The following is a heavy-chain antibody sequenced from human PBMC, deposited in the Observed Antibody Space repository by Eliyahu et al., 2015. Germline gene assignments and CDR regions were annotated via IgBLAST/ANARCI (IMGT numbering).Heavy chain of an antibody. CDR3: AREDRTATMAFDY. CDR1: GGSVSSGSYY. CDR2: IYYSGST. V-gene: IGHV4-61*01. Sequence: QVQLQESGPGLVKPSETLSLTCXVSGGSVSSGSYYWSWIRQPPGKGLEWIGYIYYSGSTNYNPSLKSRVTISVDTSKNQFSLKLSSVTAADTAVYYCAREDRTATMAFDYWGQGTLVTVSS. J-gene: IGHJ4*02. D-gene: IGHD2-2*01.